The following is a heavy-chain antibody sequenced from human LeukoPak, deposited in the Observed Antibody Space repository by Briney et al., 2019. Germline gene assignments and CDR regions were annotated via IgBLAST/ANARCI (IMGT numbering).Heavy chain of an antibody. CDR3: ARDGGSHYGGGPDYFDY. Sequence: PSETLSLTCAVYGGSFSGYYWSWTRQPPGKGLEWIGEINHSGSTNYNPSLKSRVTISVDTSKNQFSLKLSSVTAADTAVYYCARDGGSHYGGGPDYFDYWGQGTLVTVSS. J-gene: IGHJ4*02. D-gene: IGHD1-26*01. CDR1: GGSFSGYY. V-gene: IGHV4-34*01. CDR2: INHSGST.